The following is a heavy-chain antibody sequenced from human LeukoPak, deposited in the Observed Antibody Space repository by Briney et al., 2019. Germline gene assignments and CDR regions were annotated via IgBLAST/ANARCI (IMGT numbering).Heavy chain of an antibody. Sequence: KASETLSLTCTVSGGSISTITYYWGWIRQPPGKGLEWIGSIYYSGSIYHNPSLESRVTISVDTSKNQFSLRLSSVTAADTAVYYCARQHILIPPTAPPSYWFDAWGQGTLVTVSS. J-gene: IGHJ5*02. CDR3: ARQHILIPPTAPPSYWFDA. CDR2: IYYSGSI. V-gene: IGHV4-39*01. D-gene: IGHD2-8*01. CDR1: GGSISTITYY.